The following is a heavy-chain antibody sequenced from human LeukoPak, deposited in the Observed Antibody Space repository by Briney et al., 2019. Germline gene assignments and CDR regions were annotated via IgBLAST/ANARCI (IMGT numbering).Heavy chain of an antibody. CDR1: SGSISGYY. CDR2: IYYSGST. V-gene: IGHV4-59*01. D-gene: IGHD3-9*01. CDR3: ARDLRGTSAFDI. Sequence: SETLSLTCTVSSGSISGYYWRWIRQPPGKGLEWIDYIYYSGSTNYNPSLKSRVTISLDTSKNQFSLKLSSVTAADTAVYYCARDLRGTSAFDIWGQGTMVTVSS. J-gene: IGHJ3*02.